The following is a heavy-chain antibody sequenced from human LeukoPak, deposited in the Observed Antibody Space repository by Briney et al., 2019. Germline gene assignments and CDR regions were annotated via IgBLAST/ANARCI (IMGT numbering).Heavy chain of an antibody. CDR2: ISSSSSYL. D-gene: IGHD2-15*01. J-gene: IGHJ4*02. CDR3: ARDEDMEDDFDY. Sequence: GEALRLSCAASGFTFSSYSMNWVRQAPGKGVEWVSSISSSSSYLYYADSVKGRFTISRDNAKNSLYLQMNSLRAEDTAVYYCARDEDMEDDFDYWGQGTLVTVSS. V-gene: IGHV3-21*01. CDR1: GFTFSSYS.